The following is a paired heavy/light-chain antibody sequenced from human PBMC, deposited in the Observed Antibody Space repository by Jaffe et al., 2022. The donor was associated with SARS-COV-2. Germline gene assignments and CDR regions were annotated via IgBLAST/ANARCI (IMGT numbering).Light chain of an antibody. Sequence: EIVLTQSPGTLSLSPGERATLSCRASQSVSSSYLAWYQQKPGQAPRLLIYGASSRATGIPDRFSGSGSGTDFTLTISRLEPEDFAVYYCQQYGSSLWTFGQGTKVEI. V-gene: IGKV3-20*01. CDR3: QQYGSSLWT. J-gene: IGKJ1*01. CDR2: GAS. CDR1: QSVSSSY.
Heavy chain of an antibody. CDR3: VRLRGSGWYGGDN. CDR2: IYYSGST. V-gene: IGHV4-39*01. CDR1: GGSISIDIYY. D-gene: IGHD6-19*01. J-gene: IGHJ4*02. Sequence: QLQLQESGPGLVKPSETLSLSCTVSGGSISIDIYYWGWVRQPPGKGLEWIGSIYYSGSTYYNPSLKSRVTISVDTSKNQFSLKLTSVTAADTAVYYCVRLRGSGWYGGDNWGQGTLVTVSS.